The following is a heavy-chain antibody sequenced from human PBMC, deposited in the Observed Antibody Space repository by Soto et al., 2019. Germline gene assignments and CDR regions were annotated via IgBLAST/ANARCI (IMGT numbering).Heavy chain of an antibody. J-gene: IGHJ4*02. CDR2: IIPIFGTA. D-gene: IGHD3-3*01. V-gene: IGHV1-69*05. CDR3: ARDPRYYDFWSGYGYYFDY. Sequence: GASVKVSCKASGGTFSSYAISWVRQAPGQGLEWMGGIIPIFGTANYAQKLQGRVTMTTDTSTSTAYMELRSLRSDDTAVYYCARDPRYYDFWSGYGYYFDYWGQGTLVTVSS. CDR1: GGTFSSYA.